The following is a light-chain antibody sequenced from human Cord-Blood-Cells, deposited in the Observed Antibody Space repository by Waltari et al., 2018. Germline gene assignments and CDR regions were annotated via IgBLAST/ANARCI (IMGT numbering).Light chain of an antibody. CDR3: CSYAGSSTV. CDR1: SSDVGSYNL. Sequence: QSALTQPASVSGSPGQSITISCTGTSSDVGSYNLVSWYQQHPDKAPKLMIYEDSKRPSGVSNRFSGSKSGNTASLTISGLQAEDEADYYCCSYAGSSTVFGGGTKLTVL. CDR2: EDS. V-gene: IGLV2-23*01. J-gene: IGLJ3*02.